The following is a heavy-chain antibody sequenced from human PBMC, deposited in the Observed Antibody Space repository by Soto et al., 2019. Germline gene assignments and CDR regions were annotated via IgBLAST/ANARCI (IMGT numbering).Heavy chain of an antibody. D-gene: IGHD1-7*01. CDR1: GFTFSSYG. CDR3: ARDGRTGTFYDYYGMDV. J-gene: IGHJ6*02. V-gene: IGHV3-33*01. Sequence: GGSLRLSCAASGFTFSSYGIHWVRQAPGKGLEWVAVIWYDGSNKYYADSVKGRFTISRDNSKNTLYLQMNSLRAEDTAVYYCARDGRTGTFYDYYGMDVWGQGTTVTVSS. CDR2: IWYDGSNK.